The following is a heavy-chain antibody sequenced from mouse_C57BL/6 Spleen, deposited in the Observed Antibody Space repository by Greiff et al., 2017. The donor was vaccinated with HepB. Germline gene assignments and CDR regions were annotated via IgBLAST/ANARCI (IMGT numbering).Heavy chain of an antibody. D-gene: IGHD1-1*01. CDR2: INPNNGGT. V-gene: IGHV1-26*01. CDR1: GYTFTDYY. Sequence: EVQLQQSGPELVKPGASVKISCKASGYTFTDYYMNWVKQSHGKSLEWIGDINPNNGGTSYNQKFKGKATLTVDKSSSTAYMELRSLTSEDSAVYYCARWFITTVVTTGGWYFDVWGTGTTVTVSS. CDR3: ARWFITTVVTTGGWYFDV. J-gene: IGHJ1*03.